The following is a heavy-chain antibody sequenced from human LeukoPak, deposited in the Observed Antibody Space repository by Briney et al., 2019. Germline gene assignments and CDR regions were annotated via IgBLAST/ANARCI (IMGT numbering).Heavy chain of an antibody. V-gene: IGHV4-30-4*01. D-gene: IGHD3-22*01. Sequence: SETLSLTCTVSGGSISSGDYYWSWIRQPPGKGLEWIGYIYYSGSTYYNPSLESRVTISVDTSKNQFSLKLSSVTAADTAVYYCARENYYDSSGYSDWGQGTLVTVSS. J-gene: IGHJ4*02. CDR3: ARENYYDSSGYSD. CDR2: IYYSGST. CDR1: GGSISSGDYY.